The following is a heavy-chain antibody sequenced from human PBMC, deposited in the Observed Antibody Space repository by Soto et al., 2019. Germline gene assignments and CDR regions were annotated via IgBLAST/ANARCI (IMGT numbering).Heavy chain of an antibody. CDR3: AGLRKMDYCDCGRYDY. V-gene: IGHV1-3*01. CDR2: INAGNGNT. D-gene: IGHD1-26*01. Sequence: ASVKVSCKASGYTFTSYAMHWVRQAPGQRLEWMGWINAGNGNTKYSQKFQGRVTITRDTSASTAYMELSSLRSEDTAVYYCAGLRKMDYCDCGRYDYRAQRTLDTGSS. CDR1: GYTFTSYA. J-gene: IGHJ4*02.